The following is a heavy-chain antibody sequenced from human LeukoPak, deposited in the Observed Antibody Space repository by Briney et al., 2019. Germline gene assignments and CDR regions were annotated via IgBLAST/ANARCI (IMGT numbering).Heavy chain of an antibody. D-gene: IGHD2-15*01. CDR2: VYYSGST. V-gene: IGHV4-61*01. CDR3: ARTQYCSGDSCYFGYFDY. J-gene: IGHJ4*02. CDR1: GGSVSSASYY. Sequence: SETLSLTCTVSGGSVSSASYYWSWIRRPPGKGLEWIGYVYYSGSTNYNPSLKSRVTVSVDTSKNQFSLKLSSVTAADTAVYYCARTQYCSGDSCYFGYFDYWGQGTLVTVSS.